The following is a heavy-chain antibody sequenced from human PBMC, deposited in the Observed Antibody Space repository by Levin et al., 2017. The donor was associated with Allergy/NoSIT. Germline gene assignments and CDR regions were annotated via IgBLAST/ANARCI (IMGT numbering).Heavy chain of an antibody. CDR2: ISSSSSYI. J-gene: IGHJ6*02. CDR3: AREKATVVIFGSHYYGMDV. D-gene: IGHD4-23*01. CDR1: GFTFSSYS. Sequence: PGGSLRLSCAASGFTFSSYSMNWVRQAPGKGLEWVSSISSSSSYIYYADSVKGRFTISRDNAKNSLYLQMNSLRAEDTAVYYCAREKATVVIFGSHYYGMDVWGQGTTVTVSS. V-gene: IGHV3-21*01.